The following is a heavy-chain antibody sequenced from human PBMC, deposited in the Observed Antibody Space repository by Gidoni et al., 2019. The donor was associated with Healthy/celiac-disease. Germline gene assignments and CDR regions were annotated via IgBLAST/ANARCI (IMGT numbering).Heavy chain of an antibody. J-gene: IGHJ4*02. CDR1: GGSISSSSYY. CDR2: IYYSGST. D-gene: IGHD4-17*01. V-gene: IGHV4-39*01. Sequence: QLQLQESGPGLVKPSETLSLTCTVSGGSISSSSYYWGWIRQPPGQGLEWIGSIYYSGSTYYNPSLKSRVTISVDTSKNQFSLKLSSVTAADTAVYYCAKTTVTTDYTPLFDYWGQGTLVTVSS. CDR3: AKTTVTTDYTPLFDY.